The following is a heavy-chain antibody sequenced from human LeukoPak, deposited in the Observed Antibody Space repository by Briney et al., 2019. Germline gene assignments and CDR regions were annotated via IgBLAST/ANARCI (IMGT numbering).Heavy chain of an antibody. D-gene: IGHD1-1*01. CDR3: AGVCGYNWKSFYDY. CDR1: GGSIRSYY. CDR2: IYYSWCT. V-gene: IGHV4-59*12. Sequence: SHSLSLTYTVSGGSIRSYYWSWMRQPPAKAREWGGDIYYSWCTNDNPSLTGRVTISLDTSKNQLSLKLSSVNAWDTAMYFRAGVCGYNWKSFYDYWGQGRLVLVS. J-gene: IGHJ4*02.